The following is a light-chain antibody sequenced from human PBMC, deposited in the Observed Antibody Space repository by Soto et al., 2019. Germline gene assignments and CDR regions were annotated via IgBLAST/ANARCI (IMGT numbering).Light chain of an antibody. CDR2: GAS. CDR1: RSVTSNF. V-gene: IGKV3-20*01. CDR3: HQYGSSPRWT. Sequence: NELTQSPGTLSLSPGERATLSCRASRSVTSNFVAGYQQKPGQAPRLLVYGASTRAIDIPERFIGSGSGTDFSLTINRLEPEDFSVYFCHQYGSSPRWTFGQGTKVEIK. J-gene: IGKJ2*02.